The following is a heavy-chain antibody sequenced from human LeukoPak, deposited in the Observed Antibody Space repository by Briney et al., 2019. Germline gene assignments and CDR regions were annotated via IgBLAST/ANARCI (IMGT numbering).Heavy chain of an antibody. J-gene: IGHJ5*02. CDR3: ARLLSSWYERVFDP. Sequence: PSETLSLTCTVSGGSISSSSYYWGWIRQPPGKGLEWIGSIYYSGSTYYHPSLKSRVTISVDTSKNQFSLKLSSVTAADTAVYYCARLLSSWYERVFDPWGQGTLVTVSS. D-gene: IGHD6-13*01. CDR2: IYYSGST. V-gene: IGHV4-39*01. CDR1: GGSISSSSYY.